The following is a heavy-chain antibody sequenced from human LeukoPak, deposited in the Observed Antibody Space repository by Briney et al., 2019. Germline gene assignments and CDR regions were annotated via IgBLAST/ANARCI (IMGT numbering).Heavy chain of an antibody. CDR2: IYHSGTTYSGST. J-gene: IGHJ4*02. CDR3: AIWPLTDCSSTSCTDY. V-gene: IGHV4-39*07. CDR1: GASMSNYY. Sequence: SETLSLTCNVSGASMSNYYWVWIRQPPGKGLEWIGSIYHSGTTYSGSTYYNPSLKSRVTISLDTSKNQFSLKVGSMTAADTAVYYCAIWPLTDCSSTSCTDYWGQGTLVTVSS. D-gene: IGHD2-2*01.